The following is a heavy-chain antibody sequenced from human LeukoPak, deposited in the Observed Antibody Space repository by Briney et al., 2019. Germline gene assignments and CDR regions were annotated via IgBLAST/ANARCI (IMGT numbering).Heavy chain of an antibody. CDR3: ARRKVPAAYDY. V-gene: IGHV3-11*01. CDR2: ISISGSVT. J-gene: IGHJ4*02. D-gene: IGHD2-2*01. Sequence: GGSLRLSCAASGFSFSDYFMSWMRQAPGKGLEWISYISISGSVTYYADSVKGRFTISRDNAKNSLYLQMDSLRVDDTAVYFCARRKVPAAYDYWGQGTLVTVSS. CDR1: GFSFSDYF.